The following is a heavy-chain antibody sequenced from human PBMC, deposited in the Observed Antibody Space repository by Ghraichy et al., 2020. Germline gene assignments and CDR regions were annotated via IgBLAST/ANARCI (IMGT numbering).Heavy chain of an antibody. J-gene: IGHJ6*02. V-gene: IGHV3-15*01. Sequence: GGSLRLSCVGSGFIFSQAWISWVRQAPGKGLEWVGRIRNEDDSVTRDYAAPVKDRFIISRDASKNTLYLEMNSLTVDDTGVYFCATENKRAGTFGTYFYYGMDVWGQGTTVTVSS. CDR3: ATENKRAGTFGTYFYYGMDV. CDR2: IRNEDDSVTR. D-gene: IGHD1/OR15-1a*01. CDR1: GFIFSQAW.